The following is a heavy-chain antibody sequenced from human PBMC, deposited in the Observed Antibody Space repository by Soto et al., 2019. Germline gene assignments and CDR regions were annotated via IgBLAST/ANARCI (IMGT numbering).Heavy chain of an antibody. CDR1: GYSFTSYW. V-gene: IGHV5-51*01. CDR2: IYPGDSDT. CDR3: ARARAAAVYDAFDI. Sequence: GESLKISCKGSGYSFTSYWIGWVRQMLGKGLEWMGIIYPGDSDTRYSPSFQGQVTISADNSISTAYLQWSSLKASDTAMYYCARARAAAVYDAFDIWGQGTMVTVSS. D-gene: IGHD6-13*01. J-gene: IGHJ3*02.